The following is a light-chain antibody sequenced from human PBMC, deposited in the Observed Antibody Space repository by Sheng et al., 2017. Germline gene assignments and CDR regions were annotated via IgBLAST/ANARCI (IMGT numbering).Light chain of an antibody. J-gene: IGKJ2*01. Sequence: EIVLTQSPATLSLSPGERATLSCRASQSVSSYLAWYQQKPGQAPRLLIYGASNRATGIPDRLSGSGSGTDFTLTISRLEPEDFAVYYCQQYGTSPYTFGQGTKLEI. V-gene: IGKV3-20*01. CDR2: GAS. CDR3: QQYGTSPYT. CDR1: QSVSSY.